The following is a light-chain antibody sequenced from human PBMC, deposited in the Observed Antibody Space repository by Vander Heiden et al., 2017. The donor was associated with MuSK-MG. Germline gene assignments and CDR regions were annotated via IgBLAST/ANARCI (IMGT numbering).Light chain of an antibody. J-gene: IGLJ2*01. V-gene: IGLV6-57*04. CDR2: EDN. Sequence: NFILTLPHSVSDSPGKTVTISCTRSSGSIASNYVQWYQQRPGSAPTTVIYEDNQRPSGVPDRFSGSIDSSSNSASLTITGLKTEDEADYYCQSYDSSNVVFGGGTKLTVL. CDR3: QSYDSSNVV. CDR1: SGSIASNY.